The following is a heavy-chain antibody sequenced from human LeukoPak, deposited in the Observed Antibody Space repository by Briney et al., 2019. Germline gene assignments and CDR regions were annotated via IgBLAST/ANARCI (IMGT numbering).Heavy chain of an antibody. CDR1: GFTFSSYS. CDR3: ATVLPGLDYYGIDV. Sequence: GGSLRLSCAASGFTFSSYSMSWVRQAPGKGLEWVSAINGSGGTTYYAQSVNARFTTYSANSQHTLYLQTNSLTAEDTAVYHSATVLPGLDYYGIDVWGPGTTVTVSS. D-gene: IGHD2-8*02. CDR2: INGSGGTT. V-gene: IGHV3-23*01. J-gene: IGHJ6*02.